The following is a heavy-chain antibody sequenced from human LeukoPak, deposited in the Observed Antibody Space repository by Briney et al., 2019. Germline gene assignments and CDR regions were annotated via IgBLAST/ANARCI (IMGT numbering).Heavy chain of an antibody. J-gene: IGHJ4*02. D-gene: IGHD5-18*01. CDR3: ARDKGRAYSYGYVDY. Sequence: ASVKVSCKTSGYTFTTFGINWVGQAPGQGLEWMGWISPYNGNTNYAQKLQGRVTMTTDTSTNTAYMELRSLRSDDTAVYYCARDKGRAYSYGYVDYWGRGTLVTVS. V-gene: IGHV1-18*01. CDR2: ISPYNGNT. CDR1: GYTFTTFG.